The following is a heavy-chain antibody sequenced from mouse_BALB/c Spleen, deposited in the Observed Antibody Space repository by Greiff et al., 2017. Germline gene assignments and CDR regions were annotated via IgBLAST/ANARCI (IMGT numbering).Heavy chain of an antibody. V-gene: IGHV14-1*02. CDR1: GFNIKDYY. CDR2: IDPENGDT. J-gene: IGHJ1*01. CDR3: ARWDWYFDV. Sequence: VQLQQSGAELVRSGASVKLSCTASGFNIKDYYMHWVKQRPEQGLEWIGWIDPENGDTKYDPKFQGKATITADTSSNTAYLQLSSLTSEDTAVYYCARWDWYFDVWGAGTTVTVSS.